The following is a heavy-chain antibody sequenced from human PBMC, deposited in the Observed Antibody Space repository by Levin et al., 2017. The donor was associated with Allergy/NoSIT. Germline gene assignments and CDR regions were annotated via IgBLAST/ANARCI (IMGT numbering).Heavy chain of an antibody. J-gene: IGHJ4*02. V-gene: IGHV3-23*01. CDR3: ATQGYCSGGSCYWDFGY. D-gene: IGHD2-15*01. Sequence: GGSLRLSCAASGFTFSSYAMSWVRQAPGKGLEWVSAISGSGGNTYYGDSVKGRFTISRDNSKKTLYLQMNSLRAEDTAVYYCATQGYCSGGSCYWDFGYWGQGTLVTVSS. CDR2: ISGSGGNT. CDR1: GFTFSSYA.